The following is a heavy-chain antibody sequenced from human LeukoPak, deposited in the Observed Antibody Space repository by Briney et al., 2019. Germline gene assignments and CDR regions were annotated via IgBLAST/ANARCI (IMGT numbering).Heavy chain of an antibody. CDR3: ARDLWSSGWYNWFDP. CDR2: INPNSGGT. Sequence: ASVKVSCKASGYTFTGYYMHWVRQAPGQGLEWMGWINPNSGGTNYAQKFQGRVTMTRDTSISTAYMELSRLRSDDTAVYYCARDLWSSGWYNWFDPWGQGTLVTVSS. D-gene: IGHD6-19*01. CDR1: GYTFTGYY. J-gene: IGHJ5*02. V-gene: IGHV1-2*02.